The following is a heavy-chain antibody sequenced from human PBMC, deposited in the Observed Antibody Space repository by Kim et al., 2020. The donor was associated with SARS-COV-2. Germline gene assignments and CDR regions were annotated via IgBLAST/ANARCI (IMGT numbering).Heavy chain of an antibody. V-gene: IGHV3-23*01. D-gene: IGHD3-22*01. CDR2: ITGSGGST. CDR3: AKDRDYYDSSGYYYYYYYGMDV. J-gene: IGHJ6*02. CDR1: GFTFNSYA. Sequence: GGSLRLSCAASGFTFNSYALSWVRQAPGKGLEWVSAITGSGGSTYYAYSVKGRFTISRDNSKNTLYLQMNSLRAEDTAVYYCAKDRDYYDSSGYYYYYYYGMDVWGQGTTVTVSS.